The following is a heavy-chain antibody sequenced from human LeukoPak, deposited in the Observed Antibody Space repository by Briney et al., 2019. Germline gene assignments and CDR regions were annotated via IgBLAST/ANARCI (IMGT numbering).Heavy chain of an antibody. CDR1: GFTFSSYW. J-gene: IGHJ4*02. Sequence: GGSPRLSCAASGFTFSSYWMSWVRQAPGKGLEWVANIKQDGSEKYYVDSVKGRFTISRDNAKNSLYLQMNSLRAEDTAVYYCARLPEAKDQSFGYDYWGQGTLVTVSS. CDR2: IKQDGSEK. CDR3: ARLPEAKDQSFGYDY. D-gene: IGHD2-15*01. V-gene: IGHV3-7*01.